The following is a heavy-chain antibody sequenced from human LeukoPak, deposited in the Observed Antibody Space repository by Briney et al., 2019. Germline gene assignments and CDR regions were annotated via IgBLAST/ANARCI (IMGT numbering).Heavy chain of an antibody. V-gene: IGHV4-39*07. J-gene: IGHJ4*02. CDR2: INHSGST. Sequence: SETLSLTCTVSGGSISSSSYYWAWIRQPPGKGLEWIGEINHSGSTNYNPSLKSRVTISVDTSKNQFSLKLSSVTAADTAVYYCARGGPFRTYYYGSGSYYLHYFDYWGQGTLVTVSS. CDR1: GGSISSSSYY. D-gene: IGHD3-10*01. CDR3: ARGGPFRTYYYGSGSYYLHYFDY.